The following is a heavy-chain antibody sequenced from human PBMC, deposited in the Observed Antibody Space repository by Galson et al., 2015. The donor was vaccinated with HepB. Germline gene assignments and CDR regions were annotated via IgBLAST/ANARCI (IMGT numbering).Heavy chain of an antibody. Sequence: SVKVSCKASGYTFTGYYMHWVRQAPGQGLEWMGWISPNSGGTNYAQKFQGRVTMTRDTSISTAYMELSRLRSDDTAVYYCARVFTAVKDYYDSSGSPVDYWGQGTLVTVSS. D-gene: IGHD3-22*01. CDR2: ISPNSGGT. J-gene: IGHJ4*02. CDR1: GYTFTGYY. CDR3: ARVFTAVKDYYDSSGSPVDY. V-gene: IGHV1-2*02.